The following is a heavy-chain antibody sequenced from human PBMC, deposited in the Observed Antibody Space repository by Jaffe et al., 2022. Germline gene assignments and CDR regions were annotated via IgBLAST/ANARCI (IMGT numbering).Heavy chain of an antibody. CDR2: ISWDGGST. Sequence: EVQLVESGGVVVQPGGSLRLSCAASGFTFDDYAMHWVRQAPGKGLEWVSLISWDGGSTYYADSVKGRFTISRDNSKNSLYLQMNSLRAEDTALYYCAKDLAAAAPAGIDYWGQGTLVTVSS. J-gene: IGHJ4*02. CDR1: GFTFDDYA. CDR3: AKDLAAAAPAGIDY. D-gene: IGHD6-13*01. V-gene: IGHV3-43D*04.